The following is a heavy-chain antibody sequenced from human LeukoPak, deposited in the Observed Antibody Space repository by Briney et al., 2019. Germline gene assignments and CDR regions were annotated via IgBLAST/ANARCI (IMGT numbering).Heavy chain of an antibody. CDR2: IKPNSGGT. CDR1: GYTFTGYY. J-gene: IGHJ5*02. CDR3: ARDRGRDYDFWSGYPGGYNWFDP. Sequence: ASVKVSCKASGYTFTGYYMHWVRQAPGQGLEWMGWIKPNSGGTNYAQKFQGRVTMTRDTSISTAYMELSRLRSDDTAVYYCARDRGRDYDFWSGYPGGYNWFDPWGQGTLVTVSS. V-gene: IGHV1-2*02. D-gene: IGHD3-3*01.